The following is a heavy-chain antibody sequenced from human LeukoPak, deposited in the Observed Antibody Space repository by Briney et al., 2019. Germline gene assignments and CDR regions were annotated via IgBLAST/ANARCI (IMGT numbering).Heavy chain of an antibody. J-gene: IGHJ4*02. V-gene: IGHV3-23*01. CDR1: GFTFSSYA. CDR3: AKDFYPYYDSSGYYFHYFDY. CDR2: ISGSGGGT. D-gene: IGHD3-22*01. Sequence: GGSLRLSCAASGFTFSSYAMSWVRQAPGKGLEWVSAISGSGGGTYYADSVKGRFTISRDNSKNTLYLQINSLRAEDTAVYYCAKDFYPYYDSSGYYFHYFDYWGQGTLVTVSS.